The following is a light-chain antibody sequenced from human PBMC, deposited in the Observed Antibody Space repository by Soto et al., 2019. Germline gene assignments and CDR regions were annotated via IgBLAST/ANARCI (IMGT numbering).Light chain of an antibody. V-gene: IGLV2-14*01. J-gene: IGLJ2*01. CDR2: EVS. Sequence: QSVLTQPASVSGSPGQSITISCTGTNSDVGGYNYVSWYQHHPGKAPKLMIYEVSNRPSGVSNRFSGSKSDNTASLTISGLQAEDEADYYCSSHPGSNTVIIGGGTKLTVL. CDR1: NSDVGGYNY. CDR3: SSHPGSNTVI.